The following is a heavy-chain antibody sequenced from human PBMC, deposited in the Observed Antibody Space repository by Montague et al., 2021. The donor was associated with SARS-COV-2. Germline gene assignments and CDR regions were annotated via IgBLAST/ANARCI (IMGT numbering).Heavy chain of an antibody. Sequence: SETLSLTCSVSGFSISSGYYWGWIRQTPGKGLEWIGSRYQNGATYYSPXXKGPVTILLDTSKNQSSLSLTSVTAADTAVYYCARSGVGIFDFSYFDSWGQGSLVIVSS. CDR3: ARSGVGIFDFSYFDS. J-gene: IGHJ4*02. CDR2: RYQNGAT. D-gene: IGHD3-3*01. CDR1: GFSISSGYY. V-gene: IGHV4-38-2*02.